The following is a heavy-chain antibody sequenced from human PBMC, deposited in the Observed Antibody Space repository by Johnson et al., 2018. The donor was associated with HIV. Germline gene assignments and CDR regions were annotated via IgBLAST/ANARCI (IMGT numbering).Heavy chain of an antibody. CDR2: ISYDGSNK. V-gene: IGHV3-30-3*01. J-gene: IGHJ3*02. Sequence: QVQLVESGGGVVQPGRSLRLSCAASGFTFSSYAMHWVRQAPGKGLEWVAVISYDGSNKFYADSVKGRFTISRDNSKNTLSLQMNSLRAEDTAVYYCARGRTVVGVFDIWGQGTMVTVSS. CDR1: GFTFSSYA. D-gene: IGHD1-26*01. CDR3: ARGRTVVGVFDI.